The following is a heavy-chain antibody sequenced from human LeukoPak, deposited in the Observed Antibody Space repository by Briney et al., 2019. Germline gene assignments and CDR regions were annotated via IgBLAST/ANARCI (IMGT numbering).Heavy chain of an antibody. CDR1: GFTFSSYE. D-gene: IGHD3-3*01. Sequence: GGSLRLSCAASGFTFSSYEMNWVRQAPGKGLEWVSYISSSGSIIYYADSVKGRFTISRDHDQNSLYLQMNRLRAEDTAVYYCARVYDFWSGYCNFDYWGQGTLVTVSS. CDR3: ARVYDFWSGYCNFDY. V-gene: IGHV3-48*03. CDR2: ISSSGSII. J-gene: IGHJ4*02.